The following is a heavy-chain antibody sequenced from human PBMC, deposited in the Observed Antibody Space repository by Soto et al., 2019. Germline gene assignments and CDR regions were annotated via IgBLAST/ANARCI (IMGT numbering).Heavy chain of an antibody. J-gene: IGHJ5*02. V-gene: IGHV4-31*03. CDR2: IYYSGST. Sequence: QVQLQESGPGLVKPSQTLSLTCTVSGGSISSGGYYWSWIRQHPGKGLEWIGYIYYSGSTYYNPSLQRRVTISVDTSTNQFSLKLSAVTAADTAVYYCARDKCSGGSCYSNWFDPWGQGTLVTVSS. CDR1: GGSISSGGYY. CDR3: ARDKCSGGSCYSNWFDP. D-gene: IGHD2-15*01.